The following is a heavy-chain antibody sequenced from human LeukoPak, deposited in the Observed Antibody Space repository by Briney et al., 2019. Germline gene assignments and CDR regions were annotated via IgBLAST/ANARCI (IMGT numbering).Heavy chain of an antibody. CDR2: ITGSGDGT. CDR3: VRGFVHPTYYFDY. D-gene: IGHD3-10*01. V-gene: IGHV3-23*01. J-gene: IGHJ4*02. Sequence: PGGSLRPSCAASGFTFSNYAMMWVRQAPGKRLEWVSSITGSGDGTYYADSVRGRFTISRDNSENTLYLQLNSLRADDTAIYFCVRGFVHPTYYFDYWGQGTLVTVSS. CDR1: GFTFSNYA.